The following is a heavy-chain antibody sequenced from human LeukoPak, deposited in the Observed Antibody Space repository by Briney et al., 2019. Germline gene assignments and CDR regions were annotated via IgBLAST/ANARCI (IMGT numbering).Heavy chain of an antibody. CDR2: IYYSGST. Sequence: PSETLSLTCTVSGGSISSGDYYWSWIRQPPGKGLEWIGYIYYSGSTYYNPSLKSRVTISVDTSKNQFSLKLSSVTAADTAVYYCARVLEQWLVFAFDIWGQGTMVTVSS. D-gene: IGHD6-19*01. V-gene: IGHV4-30-4*02. J-gene: IGHJ3*02. CDR1: GGSISSGDYY. CDR3: ARVLEQWLVFAFDI.